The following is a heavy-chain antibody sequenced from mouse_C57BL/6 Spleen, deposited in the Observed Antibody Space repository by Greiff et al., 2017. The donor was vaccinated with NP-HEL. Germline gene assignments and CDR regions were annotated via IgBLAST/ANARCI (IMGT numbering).Heavy chain of an antibody. Sequence: QVQLQQPGAELVKPGASVKLSCKASGYTFTSYWMQWVKQRPGQGLEWIGEIDPSDSYTNYNQKFKGKATLTVDTSSSTAYMQLSSLTSEDSAVYYCASTPTRYAYWGQGTLVTVSA. V-gene: IGHV1-50*01. J-gene: IGHJ3*01. CDR2: IDPSDSYT. CDR3: ASTPTRYAY. CDR1: GYTFTSYW. D-gene: IGHD2-12*01.